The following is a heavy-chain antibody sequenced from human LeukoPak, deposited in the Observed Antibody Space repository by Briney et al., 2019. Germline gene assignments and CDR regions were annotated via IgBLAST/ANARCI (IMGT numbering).Heavy chain of an antibody. J-gene: IGHJ5*02. Sequence: GGSLRLSCAASGFTFSSYSMNWVRQAPGKGLEWVSSISSSSYIYYADSVKGRFTISRDNAKNSLYLQMNSLRAEDTAVYYCAREGYCSGGSCYPQNWFDPWGQGTLVTVSS. V-gene: IGHV3-21*01. CDR3: AREGYCSGGSCYPQNWFDP. CDR2: ISSSSYI. D-gene: IGHD2-15*01. CDR1: GFTFSSYS.